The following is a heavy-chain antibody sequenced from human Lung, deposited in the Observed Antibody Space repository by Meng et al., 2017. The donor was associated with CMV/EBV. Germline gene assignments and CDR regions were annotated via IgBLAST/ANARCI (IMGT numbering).Heavy chain of an antibody. CDR1: GFTFDDYG. D-gene: IGHD2-2*01. J-gene: IGHJ3*02. CDR2: INWNGGGT. CDR3: ARDRDPAGDAFDI. V-gene: IGHV3-20*04. Sequence: RIXCAASGFTFDDYGMSWVRQAPGKGLEWVTGINWNGGGTGYADSVKGRCTISRDNAKNSLYLQMNSLRAGDTALYSCARDRDPAGDAFDIWVQGKXVTVSS.